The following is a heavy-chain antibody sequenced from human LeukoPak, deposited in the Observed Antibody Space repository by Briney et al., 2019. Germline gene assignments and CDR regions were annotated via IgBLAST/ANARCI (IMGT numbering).Heavy chain of an antibody. CDR2: IRSGGTNK. CDR1: GFTFSSYG. CDR3: AKGFYDSSGYYYFDY. J-gene: IGHJ4*02. V-gene: IGHV3-30*02. D-gene: IGHD3-22*01. Sequence: GGSLRLSCAASGFTFSSYGMHWVRQAPGKGLEWVASIRSGGTNKYYADSVQGRFTLSRDNSKNTLFLQMNSLRAEATAVYYCAKGFYDSSGYYYFDYWGQGTLVTVSS.